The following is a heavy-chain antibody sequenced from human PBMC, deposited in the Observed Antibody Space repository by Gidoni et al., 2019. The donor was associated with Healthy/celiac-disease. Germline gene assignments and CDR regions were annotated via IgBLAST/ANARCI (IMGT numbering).Heavy chain of an antibody. V-gene: IGHV1-58*01. D-gene: IGHD3-22*01. CDR3: AAVMARVVVISAFDI. J-gene: IGHJ3*02. CDR1: GFPFTSSA. CDR2: IVVGSGNT. Sequence: QMQLVQSGPEVKKPVTSVQVSCKASGFPFTSSAVQWVRQARGQRLEWIGWIVVGSGNTNYAQKFQERVTITRDMSTSTAYMELSSLRSEDTALYYCAAVMARVVVISAFDIWGQGTMVTVSS.